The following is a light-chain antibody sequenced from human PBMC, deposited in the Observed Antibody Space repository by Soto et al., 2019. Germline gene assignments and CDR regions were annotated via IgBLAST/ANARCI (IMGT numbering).Light chain of an antibody. Sequence: EMGKRQSRATLSITRWERRTVSGRASESTNNYLAWYQKKPGQAPRLLIDGASTRAAGIPPRFSGSGSGTECILTISSLQSEDVAVYYCQEYNKWLLTFGGGTKVDIK. V-gene: IGKV3-15*01. CDR1: ESTNNY. CDR3: QEYNKWLLT. CDR2: GAS. J-gene: IGKJ4*01.